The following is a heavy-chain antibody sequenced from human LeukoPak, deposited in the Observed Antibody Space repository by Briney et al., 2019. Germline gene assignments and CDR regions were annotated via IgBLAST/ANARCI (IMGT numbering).Heavy chain of an antibody. V-gene: IGHV3-9*01. CDR3: AKVKGATTRYYFDY. J-gene: IGHJ4*02. CDR2: ISWNSGSI. CDR1: GFTFDDYA. D-gene: IGHD1-14*01. Sequence: GRSLRLSCAASGFTFDDYAMHWVRQAPGKGLEWVSGISWNSGSIGYADSVKGRFTISRDNAKNSLYLQMNSLRAEDTALCYCAKVKGATTRYYFDYWGQGTLVTVSS.